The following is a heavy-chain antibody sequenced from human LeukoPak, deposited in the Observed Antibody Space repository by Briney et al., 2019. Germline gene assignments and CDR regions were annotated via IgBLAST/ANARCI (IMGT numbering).Heavy chain of an antibody. CDR3: ARQAYDTGYDAFDV. V-gene: IGHV4-4*07. D-gene: IGHD3-22*01. CDR1: WGSISNYY. J-gene: IGHJ3*01. Sequence: SETLSLTCTVSWGSISNYYWSWIRQPAGKGLEWIGRIYSSGSTNYNPSLKSRVTMSVDTSKNQFSLKPSSVTAADTALYFCARQAYDTGYDAFDVWGQGTVVTVSS. CDR2: IYSSGST.